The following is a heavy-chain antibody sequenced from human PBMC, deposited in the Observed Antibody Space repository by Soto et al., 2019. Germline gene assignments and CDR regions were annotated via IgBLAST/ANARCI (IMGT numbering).Heavy chain of an antibody. CDR1: GFTFSSYW. J-gene: IGHJ4*02. V-gene: IGHV3-74*01. CDR2: IDEYGSTI. Sequence: RGLSCAASGFTFSSYWMHWVRQVPGKGLLWVSRIDEYGSTINYADSVKGRFTISRDNARNTLYLEMNSLRAEDTALYYCTRDIGGKGAYWGPGTLVTVSS. D-gene: IGHD3-10*01. CDR3: TRDIGGKGAY.